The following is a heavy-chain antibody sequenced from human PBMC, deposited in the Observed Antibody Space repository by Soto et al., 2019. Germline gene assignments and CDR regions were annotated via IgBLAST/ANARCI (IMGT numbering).Heavy chain of an antibody. V-gene: IGHV2-5*02. CDR3: ARVVPFDY. J-gene: IGHJ4*02. D-gene: IGHD3-10*01. CDR2: IYWDDDK. Sequence: QITLKESGPTLLKPTETLTLTCTFSEFSLSTSGVAVGWIRQPPGKALEWLALIYWDDDKRYSPSLKSRLTITKDTSKTQVVLTMTNMDPADTATYYCARVVPFDYWGQGTLVTVSS. CDR1: EFSLSTSGVA.